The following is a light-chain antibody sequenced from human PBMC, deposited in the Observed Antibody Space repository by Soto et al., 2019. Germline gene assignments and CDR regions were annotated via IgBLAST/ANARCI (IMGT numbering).Light chain of an antibody. J-gene: IGLJ1*01. CDR3: CSYAGSYTHV. CDR2: DVS. CDR1: SSDVGGYNY. Sequence: QSALTQPRSVSGSPGQSVTISCTGTSSDVGGYNYVSWYQQHPGKAPKLMIYDVSKRPSGVPDRFSGSKSGNTASLTISRLQAEDEADYYCCSYAGSYTHVFGTGTKLTVL. V-gene: IGLV2-11*01.